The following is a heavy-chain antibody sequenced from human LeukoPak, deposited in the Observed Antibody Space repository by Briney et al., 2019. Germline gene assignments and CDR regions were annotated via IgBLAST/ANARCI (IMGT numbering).Heavy chain of an antibody. D-gene: IGHD6-6*01. CDR2: ISSSSSTI. J-gene: IGHJ4*02. CDR3: ARVPRIAARTPFDY. Sequence: GGSLRLSCAASGFTFSSYSMNWVRQAPGKGLEWVSCISSSSSTIYYADSVKGRFTISRDNAKNSLYLQMNSLRDEDTAVYYCARVPRIAARTPFDYWGQGTLVTVSS. CDR1: GFTFSSYS. V-gene: IGHV3-48*02.